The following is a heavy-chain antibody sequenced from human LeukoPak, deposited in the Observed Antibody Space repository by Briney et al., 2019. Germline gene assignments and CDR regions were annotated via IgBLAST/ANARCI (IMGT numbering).Heavy chain of an antibody. V-gene: IGHV3-7*03. CDR2: IKQDGSEK. CDR3: ARAIRSGTFVDR. D-gene: IGHD1-26*01. J-gene: IGHJ5*02. CDR1: GFTFSSYW. Sequence: SGGSLRLSCAASGFTFSSYWMTWVRQAPGKGLEWVANIKQDGSEKYYVDSVTGRFTISRDNAKNSLYLQMNSLRAEDAAIYYCARAIRSGTFVDRWGQGTLVTVSS.